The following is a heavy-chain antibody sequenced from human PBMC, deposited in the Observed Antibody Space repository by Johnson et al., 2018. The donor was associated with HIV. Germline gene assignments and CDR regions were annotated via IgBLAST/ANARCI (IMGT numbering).Heavy chain of an antibody. CDR2: IYSGDST. CDR3: ARAGGVTVDWGGFDI. CDR1: GFTVSSNY. V-gene: IGHV3-53*01. J-gene: IGHJ3*02. Sequence: VQLVESGGGLIQPGGSLRLSCAASGFTVSSNYMSWVRQAPGKGLEWVSVIYSGDSTYYPDSVKGRFTISRDNSKNTLYLQMNSLRAEDTAVYYCARAGGVTVDWGGFDIWGQGTMVTVSS. D-gene: IGHD3/OR15-3a*01.